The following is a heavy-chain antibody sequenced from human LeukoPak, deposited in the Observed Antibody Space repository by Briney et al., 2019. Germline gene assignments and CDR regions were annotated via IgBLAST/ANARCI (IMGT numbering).Heavy chain of an antibody. CDR1: GYSISSGYY. V-gene: IGHV4-38-2*01. D-gene: IGHD3-22*01. CDR2: IYHSGST. CDR3: ARHNRITMIVVDPYYFDY. Sequence: KPSETLSLTCAVSGYSISSGYYWGWIRQPPGKGLEWIGSIYHSGSTYYNPSLKSRVTISVDTSKNQFSLKLSSVTAADTAVYYCARHNRITMIVVDPYYFDYWGQGTLVTVSS. J-gene: IGHJ4*02.